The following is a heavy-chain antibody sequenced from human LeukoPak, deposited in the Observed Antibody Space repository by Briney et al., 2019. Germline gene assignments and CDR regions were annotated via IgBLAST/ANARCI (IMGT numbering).Heavy chain of an antibody. CDR1: GFTFSSYE. Sequence: GGSLRLSCAASGFTFSSYEINWVRQAPGKGLEWLSYISGSGSTIYNADSVKGRFTISRDNAKNSLYLQMNSLRAEDTAVYYCARIGHYYCSSTNCYRGPFDYWGQGTLVTVSS. CDR3: ARIGHYYCSSTNCYRGPFDY. V-gene: IGHV3-48*03. J-gene: IGHJ4*02. D-gene: IGHD2-2*02. CDR2: ISGSGSTI.